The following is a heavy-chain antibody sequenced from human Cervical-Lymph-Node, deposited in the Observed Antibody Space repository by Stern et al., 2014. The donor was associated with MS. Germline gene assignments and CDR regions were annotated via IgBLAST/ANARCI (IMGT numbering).Heavy chain of an antibody. J-gene: IGHJ4*02. D-gene: IGHD2-2*02. CDR3: ARNPYCTSTSCYKGSFDY. CDR2: IYHTGST. V-gene: IGHV4-4*02. CDR1: GGSISSSNW. Sequence: QVQLQESGPGLVKPSGTLSLTCAVSGGSISSSNWWSWVRQPPGKGLEWIGQIYHTGSTNYNPSLKSRVTISVDKSKNQFSLKLSSVTAADTAVYYCARNPYCTSTSCYKGSFDYWGQGTLITVSS.